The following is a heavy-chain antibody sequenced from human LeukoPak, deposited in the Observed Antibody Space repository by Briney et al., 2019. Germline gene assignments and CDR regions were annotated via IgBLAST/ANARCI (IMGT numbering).Heavy chain of an antibody. CDR3: ARAAMAPYWYFDL. CDR1: GGSISSYY. CDR2: IYYSGST. V-gene: IGHV4-59*01. J-gene: IGHJ2*01. D-gene: IGHD5-18*01. Sequence: SETLSLTCTVSGGSISSYYWSWIRQPPGKGLEWIGYIYYSGSTNYNPPLKSRVTISVDTSKNQFSLKLSSVTAADTAVYYCARAAMAPYWYFDLWGRGTLVTVSS.